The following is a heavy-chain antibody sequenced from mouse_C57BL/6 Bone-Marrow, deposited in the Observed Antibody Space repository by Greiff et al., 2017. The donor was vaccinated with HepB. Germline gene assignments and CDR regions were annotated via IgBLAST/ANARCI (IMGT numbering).Heavy chain of an antibody. J-gene: IGHJ4*01. CDR1: GYTFTSYW. CDR3: ARGYYGSSLMDY. CDR2: IHPNSGST. D-gene: IGHD1-1*01. Sequence: VKLQQPGAELVKPGASVKLSCKASGYTFTSYWMHWVKQRPGQGLEWIGMIHPNSGSTNYNEKFKSKATLTVDKSSSTAYMQLSSLTSEDSAVYYCARGYYGSSLMDYWGQGTSVTVSS. V-gene: IGHV1-64*01.